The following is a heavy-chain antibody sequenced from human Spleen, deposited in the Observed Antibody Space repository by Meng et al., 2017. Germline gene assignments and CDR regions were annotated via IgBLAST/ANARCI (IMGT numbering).Heavy chain of an antibody. CDR3: ARGSPSTGWYGPPPASEYFQH. Sequence: GESLKTPCAAPGFTFRSYWMHWVRQAPGKGPVWVSRINSDGSSTSYVYPVQGRFTITRDNAKDTFYLEMNSLRVEDTNTYYCARGSPSTGWYGPPPASEYFQHWGQGTLVTVSS. V-gene: IGHV3-74*01. CDR1: GFTFRSYW. CDR2: INSDGSST. J-gene: IGHJ1*01. D-gene: IGHD6-19*01.